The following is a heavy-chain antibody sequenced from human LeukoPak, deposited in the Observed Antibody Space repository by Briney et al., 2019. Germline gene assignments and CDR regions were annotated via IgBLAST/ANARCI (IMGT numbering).Heavy chain of an antibody. D-gene: IGHD3-22*01. CDR2: IRNDGGKK. CDR1: GFTFSHYG. V-gene: IGHV3-30*02. CDR3: AKAPYDSSGYYSAADY. Sequence: AGGSLRLSCAASGFTFSHYGMHWVRQAPGKGLEWVTFIRNDGGKKYYADSVKGRFTISRDNSKNTLYLQMNSLSDEDTAVYYCAKAPYDSSGYYSAADYWGQGTLVTVSS. J-gene: IGHJ4*02.